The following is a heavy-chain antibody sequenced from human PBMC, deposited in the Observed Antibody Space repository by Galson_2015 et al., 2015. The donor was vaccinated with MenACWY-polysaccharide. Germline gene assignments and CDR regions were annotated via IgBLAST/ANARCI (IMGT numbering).Heavy chain of an antibody. CDR2: IWSDGKEI. Sequence: SLRLSCAASGFRFNDYGMHWVRQAPGKGLEWVAVIWSDGKEIYYADSVKGRFIISRDNSHSTLYLQMSSLRAEDTAVYFCTRGVYYDSSGYYYELNYWGQGTLVTVSS. D-gene: IGHD3-22*01. CDR1: GFRFNDYG. CDR3: TRGVYYDSSGYYYELNY. J-gene: IGHJ4*02. V-gene: IGHV3-33*01.